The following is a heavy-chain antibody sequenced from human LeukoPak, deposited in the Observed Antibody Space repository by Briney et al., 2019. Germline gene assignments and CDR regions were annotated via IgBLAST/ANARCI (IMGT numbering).Heavy chain of an antibody. CDR3: ARHVPIAAAGNFDY. CDR2: IYTSGST. D-gene: IGHD6-13*01. V-gene: IGHV4-4*09. J-gene: IGHJ4*02. Sequence: SETLSLTCTVSGGSISSYYWSWIRQPPGKGLEWIGYIYTSGSTNYNPSLKNRVTISVDTSKNQFSLKLSSVTAADTAVYYCARHVPIAAAGNFDYWGQGTLVTVSS. CDR1: GGSISSYY.